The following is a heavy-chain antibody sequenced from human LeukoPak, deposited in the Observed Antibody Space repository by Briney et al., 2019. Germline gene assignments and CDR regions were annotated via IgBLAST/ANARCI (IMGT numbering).Heavy chain of an antibody. V-gene: IGHV3-23*01. D-gene: IGHD6-19*01. Sequence: GGSLRLSCAASGFTFSSHGMSWVRQAPGKGLEWVAALSGSGGSTYYADSVKGRFTISRDNPKNTLYLQMNSLRAEDTAVYYCARGKEPVAGSLSHFDYWGQGTLVTVSS. J-gene: IGHJ4*02. CDR2: LSGSGGST. CDR3: ARGKEPVAGSLSHFDY. CDR1: GFTFSSHG.